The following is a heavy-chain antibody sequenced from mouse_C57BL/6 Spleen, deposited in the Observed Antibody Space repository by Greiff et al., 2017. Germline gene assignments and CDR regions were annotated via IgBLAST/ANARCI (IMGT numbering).Heavy chain of an antibody. Sequence: EVKVVESGGGLVKPGGSLKLSCAASGFTFSDYGMHWVRQAPEKGLEWVAYISSGSSTIYYADTVKGRFTIARDNAKNTLFLQMTSLGSEDTAMYYCARGGTAQATWFAYWGQGTLVTVSA. D-gene: IGHD3-2*02. V-gene: IGHV5-17*01. CDR3: ARGGTAQATWFAY. CDR1: GFTFSDYG. J-gene: IGHJ3*01. CDR2: ISSGSSTI.